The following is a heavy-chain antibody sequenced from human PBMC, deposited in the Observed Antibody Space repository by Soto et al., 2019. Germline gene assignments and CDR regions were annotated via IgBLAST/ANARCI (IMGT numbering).Heavy chain of an antibody. CDR3: ARQIYDSDTGPNFQYYFDS. D-gene: IGHD3-22*01. V-gene: IGHV5-10-1*01. CDR1: GYSIVGDW. CDR2: IDPSDSQT. J-gene: IGHJ4*02. Sequence: CRGAGYSIVGDWISWVRKKPGKGLEWMGRIDPSDSQTYYSPSFRGHVTISVTKSITTVFLQWSSLRASDTAMYYCARQIYDSDTGPNFQYYFDSWGQATPVTASP.